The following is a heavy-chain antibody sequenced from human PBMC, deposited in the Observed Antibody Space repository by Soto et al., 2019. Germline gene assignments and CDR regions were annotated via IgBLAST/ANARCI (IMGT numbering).Heavy chain of an antibody. CDR2: ISAYNGNT. CDR1: GHTFTSYG. Sequence: ASVKVSCKASGHTFTSYGISWVRQAPGQGLEWMGWISAYNGNTKYEPKLQGRITMTTDSSTSTAYMELRSLRSDDTAVYYCAIQSYDSYSSGYLGLDYWGQGTLVTVSS. V-gene: IGHV1-18*01. D-gene: IGHD3-22*01. J-gene: IGHJ4*02. CDR3: AIQSYDSYSSGYLGLDY.